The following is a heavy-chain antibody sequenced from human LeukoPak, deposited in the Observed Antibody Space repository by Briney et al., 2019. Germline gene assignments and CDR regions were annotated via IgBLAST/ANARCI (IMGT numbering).Heavy chain of an antibody. J-gene: IGHJ6*02. CDR1: GGTFSSYA. CDR2: IIPILGIA. CDR3: ASTETYVMDV. V-gene: IGHV1-69*04. Sequence: GASVNVSCKASGGTFSSYAISWVRQAPGQGLEWMGRIIPILGIANYAQKFQGRVTITADKSTSTAYMELSSLRSEDTAVYYCASTETYVMDVWGQGTTVTVSS.